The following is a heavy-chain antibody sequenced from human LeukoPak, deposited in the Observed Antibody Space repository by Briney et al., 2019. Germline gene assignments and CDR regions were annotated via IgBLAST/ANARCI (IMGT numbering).Heavy chain of an antibody. CDR3: SRIGSNYGYRAFDI. J-gene: IGHJ3*02. CDR2: IYYSGST. V-gene: IGHV4-59*12. CDR1: GGSISSYY. D-gene: IGHD5-18*01. Sequence: SETLSLTCTVSGGSISSYYWSWIRQPPGKGLEWIGYIYYSGSTNYNPSLKSRVTISVDTSKNQFSLQLNSVTPEDTAVYYCSRIGSNYGYRAFDIWGQGTMVTVSS.